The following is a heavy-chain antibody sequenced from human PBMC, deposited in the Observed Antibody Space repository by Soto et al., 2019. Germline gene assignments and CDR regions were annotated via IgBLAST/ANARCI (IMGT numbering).Heavy chain of an antibody. J-gene: IGHJ5*02. V-gene: IGHV3-48*03. CDR2: ISRSGSTT. CDR1: GFTFSSFE. D-gene: IGHD6-13*01. CDR3: AREAAAGTDYFDP. Sequence: PGGSLRVSCAASGFTFSSFEMNWVRQAPGKGLEWVSYISRSGSTTHYVDSVKGRFTISRDNTKNSLYLQMNSLRAEDTGFYYCAREAAAGTDYFDPWGQGTLVTVSS.